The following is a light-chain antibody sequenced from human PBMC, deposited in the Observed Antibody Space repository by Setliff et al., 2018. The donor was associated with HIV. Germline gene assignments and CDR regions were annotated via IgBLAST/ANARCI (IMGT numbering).Light chain of an antibody. J-gene: IGLJ1*01. CDR1: SRDAGDYGY. V-gene: IGLV2-14*01. CDR2: GVS. Sequence: QSVLTQPASVSGSLGQSITISCTGASRDAGDYGYVSWYQQHPGKVPKLLIYGVSSRPSGVSDRFSGSRTGNTASLTISGLQDDDEADYYCSSYTSASTLVYVFGTGTKVTVL. CDR3: SSYTSASTLVYV.